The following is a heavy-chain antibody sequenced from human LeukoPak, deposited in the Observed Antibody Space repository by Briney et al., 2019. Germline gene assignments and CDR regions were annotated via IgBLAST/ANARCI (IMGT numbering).Heavy chain of an antibody. V-gene: IGHV4-61*01. J-gene: IGHJ4*02. CDR2: IYYSGST. CDR3: ARGPENYDILTGYLDY. D-gene: IGHD3-9*01. Sequence: SETLSLTCTVSGGSVSSGSYYWSWIRQPPGKGLEWIGYIYYSGSTNYNPSLKSRVTISVDTSKNQFSLKLSSVTAADTAVYYCARGPENYDILTGYLDYWGQGTLVTVSS. CDR1: GGSVSSGSYY.